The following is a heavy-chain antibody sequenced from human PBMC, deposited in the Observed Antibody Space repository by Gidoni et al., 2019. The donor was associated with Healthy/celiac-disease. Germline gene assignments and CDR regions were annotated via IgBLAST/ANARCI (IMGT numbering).Heavy chain of an antibody. J-gene: IGHJ4*02. CDR1: GGSISSSSYY. Sequence: QLQLQESGPGLVKPSETLSLTCTVSGGSISSSSYYWGWIRQPPGKGLEWIGSIYYSGSTYYNPSLKSRVTISVDTSKNQFSLKLSSVTAADTAVYYCARLQVIVLMVYATPGHFDYWGQGTLVTVSS. V-gene: IGHV4-39*01. CDR3: ARLQVIVLMVYATPGHFDY. D-gene: IGHD2-8*01. CDR2: IYYSGST.